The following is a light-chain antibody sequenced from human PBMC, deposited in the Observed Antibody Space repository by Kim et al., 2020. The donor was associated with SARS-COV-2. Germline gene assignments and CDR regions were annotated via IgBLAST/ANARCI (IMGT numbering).Light chain of an antibody. CDR2: DAT. CDR3: QQYDRSPRT. CDR1: QSVSSGY. J-gene: IGKJ1*01. Sequence: SPGERATLSCRASQSVSSGYLAWYQQKPGQSPRLLIYDATSRATGIPDRFSGSGSGTDFTLTISRLEPEDFAVYYCQQYDRSPRTFGQGTKVDIK. V-gene: IGKV3-20*01.